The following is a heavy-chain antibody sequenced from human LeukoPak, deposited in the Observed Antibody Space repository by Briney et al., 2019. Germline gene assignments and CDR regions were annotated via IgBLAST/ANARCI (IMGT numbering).Heavy chain of an antibody. D-gene: IGHD3-22*01. V-gene: IGHV1-8*01. CDR3: ARWAAYYYDTNFDY. CDR1: GYTFTSYD. Sequence: ASVKVSCKASGYTFTSYDINWVRQATGQGVEWMGWMNPNSGNTGYAQKFQGRVTMTRNTSISTAYMELSSLRSEDTAVYYCARWAAYYYDTNFDYWGQGTLVTVSS. J-gene: IGHJ4*02. CDR2: MNPNSGNT.